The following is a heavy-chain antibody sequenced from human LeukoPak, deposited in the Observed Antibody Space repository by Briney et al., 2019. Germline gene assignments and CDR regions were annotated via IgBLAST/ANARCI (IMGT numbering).Heavy chain of an antibody. V-gene: IGHV3-21*01. CDR2: ISSSSSYI. D-gene: IGHD5-18*01. Sequence: GGSLRLSCAASGFTFSSYSMNWVRQAPGKGLEWVSSISSSSSYIYYADSVKGRFTISRDNAKNSLYLQMNSLRAEDTAVYYCARAIQLWLWLDYWGQGTLVTVSS. CDR3: ARAIQLWLWLDY. CDR1: GFTFSSYS. J-gene: IGHJ4*02.